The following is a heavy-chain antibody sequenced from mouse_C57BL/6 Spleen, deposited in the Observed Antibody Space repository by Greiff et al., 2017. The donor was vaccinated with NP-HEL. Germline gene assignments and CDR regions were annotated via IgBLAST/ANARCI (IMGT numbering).Heavy chain of an antibody. D-gene: IGHD2-2*01. Sequence: EVQLQESGPELVKPGASVKISCKASGYSFTGYYMNWVKQSPEKSLEWIGEINPSTGGTTYNQKVKGKATLTVDKSSRTAYMQIKSLTSEDSAVYYCAREGYDGFAYWGQGTLVTVSA. CDR1: GYSFTGYY. CDR3: AREGYDGFAY. CDR2: INPSTGGT. V-gene: IGHV1-42*01. J-gene: IGHJ3*01.